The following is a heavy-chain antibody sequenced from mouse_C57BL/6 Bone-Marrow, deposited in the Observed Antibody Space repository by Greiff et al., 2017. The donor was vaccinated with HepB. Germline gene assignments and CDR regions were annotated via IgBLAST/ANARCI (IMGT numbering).Heavy chain of an antibody. V-gene: IGHV1-74*01. CDR2: IHPSDSDP. CDR1: GYTFTSYW. CDR3: AIDGNCFDY. Sequence: QVQLKQPGAELVKPGASVKVSCKASGYTFTSYWMHWVKQRPGQGLEWIGRIHPSDSDPNSNQKFKGKATLTVDKSSSTAYMQLSSLTSEDSAVYYCAIDGNCFDYWGQGTTLTVSS. D-gene: IGHD2-1*01. J-gene: IGHJ2*01.